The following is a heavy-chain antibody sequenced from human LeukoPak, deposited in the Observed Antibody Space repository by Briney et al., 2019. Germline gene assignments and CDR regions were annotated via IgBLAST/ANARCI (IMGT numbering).Heavy chain of an antibody. CDR1: GFTFSSYA. CDR2: LKSEVNGGAK. V-gene: IGHV3-15*01. J-gene: IGHJ5*02. Sequence: GGSLRLSCAASGFTFSSYAMSWVRQAPGKGLQWVGRLKSEVNGGAKDYAAPVKDRFTISRDDSKDTLYLQMNGLKTEDTAVYYCTTDYYYTKGFDPWGQGTLVTVSS. D-gene: IGHD3-22*01. CDR3: TTDYYYTKGFDP.